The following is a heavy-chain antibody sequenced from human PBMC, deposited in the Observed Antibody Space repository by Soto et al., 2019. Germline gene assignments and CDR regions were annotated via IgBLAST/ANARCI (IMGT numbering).Heavy chain of an antibody. Sequence: EVQLLESGGGLVQPGGSLRLYCTASGFTFSNYAMTWVRQAPGKGLEWVSVISGGGFSTYYADSVKGRFTISRDNSKNTLYLQMNSLRVEDTAVYYCAKLTDDIVVVVAAPFDYWGQGTLVTVSS. CDR2: ISGGGFST. D-gene: IGHD2-15*01. CDR3: AKLTDDIVVVVAAPFDY. J-gene: IGHJ4*02. CDR1: GFTFSNYA. V-gene: IGHV3-23*01.